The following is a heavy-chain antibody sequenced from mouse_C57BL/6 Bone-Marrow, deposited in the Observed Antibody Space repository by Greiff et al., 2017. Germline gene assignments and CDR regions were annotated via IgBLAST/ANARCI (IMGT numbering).Heavy chain of an antibody. CDR3: ARSGSYYGD. CDR2: IDPSDSYT. Sequence: QVQLQQPGAELVRPGTSVKLSCKASGYTFTSYWMHWVKQRPGQGLEWIGVIDPSDSYTNYNQKFKGKATLTVDTSSSTAYMQLSSLTSEDSAVYYCARSGSYYGDWGQGTTLTVSS. D-gene: IGHD3-1*01. J-gene: IGHJ2*01. CDR1: GYTFTSYW. V-gene: IGHV1-59*01.